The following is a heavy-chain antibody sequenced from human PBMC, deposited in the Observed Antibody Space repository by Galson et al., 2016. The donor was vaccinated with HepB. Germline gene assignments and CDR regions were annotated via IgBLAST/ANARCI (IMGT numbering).Heavy chain of an antibody. J-gene: IGHJ6*02. CDR2: IDWNDNQ. CDR3: ARIAAAGPYCFGIDV. D-gene: IGHD6-13*01. V-gene: IGHV2-70*04. CDR1: GFSLSTSGMR. Sequence: PALVKPTQTLTLTCTFSGFSLSTSGMRMNWVRQPTGKALEWLARIDWNDNQFYNASLKTRITISKDTSKNLVVLTMTNMDPVDTATYYCARIAAAGPYCFGIDVWGQGTTVTGSS.